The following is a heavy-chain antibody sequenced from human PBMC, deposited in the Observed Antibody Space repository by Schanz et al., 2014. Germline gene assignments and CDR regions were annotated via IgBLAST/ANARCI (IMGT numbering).Heavy chain of an antibody. CDR2: INGGGETT. Sequence: EESGGGVVQPGGSLRLSCAASGFTFSDYYMTWIRQAPGKGLEWVSYINGGGETTYYADSVRGRFTISRDNAKNSLFLQMNSLRAEDTAKYYCARGNYGMDVWGQGTTVTVSS. CDR3: ARGNYGMDV. V-gene: IGHV3-11*01. CDR1: GFTFSDYY. J-gene: IGHJ6*02.